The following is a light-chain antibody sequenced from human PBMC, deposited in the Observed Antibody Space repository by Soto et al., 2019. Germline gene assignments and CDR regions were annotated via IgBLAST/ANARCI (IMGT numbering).Light chain of an antibody. CDR1: SSDAGGYNY. CDR2: DVS. CDR3: SSYTSSSTRV. J-gene: IGLJ1*01. Sequence: QSALTQPASVSGSPGKSITISCTGTSSDAGGYNYVSWYQQHPGKAPKLMIYDVSNRPSGVSNRFSGSKSGNTASLTISGLQAEDEADYYCSSYTSSSTRVFGTGTKLTVL. V-gene: IGLV2-14*01.